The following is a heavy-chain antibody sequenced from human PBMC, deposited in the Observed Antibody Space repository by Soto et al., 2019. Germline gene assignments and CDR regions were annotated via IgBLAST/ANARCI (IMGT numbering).Heavy chain of an antibody. CDR1: GGSFSGYY. J-gene: IGHJ6*02. D-gene: IGHD3-10*01. V-gene: IGHV4-34*01. CDR2: INHSGST. CDR3: ARGAGGGSGSYYKPTHYYYGMDV. Sequence: QVQLQQWGAGLLKPSETLSLTCAVYGGSFSGYYWSWIRQPPGKGLEWIGEINHSGSTNYNPSLKSRVTISVDTSKNQFALKLSYVTAADTAVYYCARGAGGGSGSYYKPTHYYYGMDVWGQGTTVTVSS.